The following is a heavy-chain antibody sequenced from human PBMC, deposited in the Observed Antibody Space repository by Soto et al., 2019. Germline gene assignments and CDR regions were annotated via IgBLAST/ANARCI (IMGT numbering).Heavy chain of an antibody. CDR1: GYNFSTYA. CDR2: INTGNGNT. V-gene: IGHV1-3*04. CDR3: ARGERLCYFYYGMDV. D-gene: IGHD3-3*01. Sequence: QVQLVQSGAEVKKPGASVKVSCKASGYNFSTYALLWVRQAPGQGLEWMGWINTGNGNTKYSQKFQGRVTMTRDTSASTAFLELSSLKSEDTAVYYCARGERLCYFYYGMDVWGQGSTVTVSS. J-gene: IGHJ6*02.